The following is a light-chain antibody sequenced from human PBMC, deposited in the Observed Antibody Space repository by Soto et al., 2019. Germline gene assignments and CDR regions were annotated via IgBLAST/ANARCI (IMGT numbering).Light chain of an antibody. V-gene: IGKV1-39*01. CDR1: QSISSY. CDR2: AAS. CDR3: QQSYSTPPT. Sequence: DIQMTQSASSLSASVGDRVTITCRASQSISSYLNWYQQKPGKAPKLLIYAASSLQSGVPSRFSGSGSGTDFTLTISSLQPEDFATYYWQQSYSTPPTFGQGTKV. J-gene: IGKJ1*01.